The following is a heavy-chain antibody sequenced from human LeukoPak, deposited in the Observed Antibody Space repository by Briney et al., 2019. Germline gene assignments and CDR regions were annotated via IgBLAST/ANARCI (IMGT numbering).Heavy chain of an antibody. CDR2: INHSGST. CDR1: GGSISSGGYD. J-gene: IGHJ2*01. D-gene: IGHD3-22*01. CDR3: ARAARQGFTMIVVPFFYFDL. Sequence: PSQTLSLTCTVSGGSISSGGYDWGWIRQHPKRGLEYVGYINHSGSTYYNPSLESRVTMSVDTSKNQFSLKLSSVTAADSAVYYCARAARQGFTMIVVPFFYFDLWGRGTLVTVPS. V-gene: IGHV4-31*03.